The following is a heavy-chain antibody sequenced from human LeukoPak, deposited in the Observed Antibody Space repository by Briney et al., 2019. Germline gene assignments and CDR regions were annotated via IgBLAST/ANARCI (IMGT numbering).Heavy chain of an antibody. CDR3: AWTPADLVGVVMFDY. CDR1: GFTFSSYW. V-gene: IGHV3-7*01. D-gene: IGHD3-3*01. CDR2: IKQDGSEK. Sequence: PGGSLRLSCAASGFTFSSYWMSWVRQAPGKGLEWVANIKQDGSEKYYVDSVKGRFTISRDNAKNSLYLQMNSLRAEDTAVYYCAWTPADLVGVVMFDYWGQGTLVTVSS. J-gene: IGHJ4*02.